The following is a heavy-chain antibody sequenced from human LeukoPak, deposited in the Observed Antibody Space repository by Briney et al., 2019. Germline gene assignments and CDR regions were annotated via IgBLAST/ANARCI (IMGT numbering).Heavy chain of an antibody. CDR3: ARTIREQWLTIDY. CDR2: ISRSGDTI. V-gene: IGHV3-48*03. CDR1: GFTFSRYE. J-gene: IGHJ4*02. Sequence: GGSLRLSCAASGFTFSRYEMNWVRQPPGKGLEWVSYISRSGDTIYFADSVKGRFTISRDNAKNSLYLQMNSLGAEDTAVYYCARTIREQWLTIDYWGQGTLVTFSS. D-gene: IGHD6-19*01.